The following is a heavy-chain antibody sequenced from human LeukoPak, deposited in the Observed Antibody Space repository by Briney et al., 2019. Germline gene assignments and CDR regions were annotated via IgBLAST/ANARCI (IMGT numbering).Heavy chain of an antibody. CDR1: GFTFSSYS. J-gene: IGHJ4*02. V-gene: IGHV3-21*01. Sequence: KPGGSLRLSCAASGFTFSSYSMNWVRPAPGKGLEWVSSIISSSSYIYYADSVKSRFTIFRDNAKNSLYLQRNSLRAEDTAVYYCASVVVAATTGDYWGQGTLVTVSS. CDR2: IISSSSYI. CDR3: ASVVVAATTGDY. D-gene: IGHD2-15*01.